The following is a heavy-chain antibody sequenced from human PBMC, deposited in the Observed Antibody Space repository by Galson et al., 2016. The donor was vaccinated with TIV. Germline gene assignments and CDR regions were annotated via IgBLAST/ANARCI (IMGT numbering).Heavy chain of an antibody. V-gene: IGHV7-4-1*02. CDR1: GNAFTAYY. D-gene: IGHD4-17*01. Sequence: SVKVSCKASGNAFTAYYIHWARQAPGQGLEWLGWINTRNGHPTYAQGFTGRFVFSLDTSVSTVFLQISGLTADDTAVYYCARSGDYNYYYSYMDVWSKGTTVTVSS. CDR3: ARSGDYNYYYSYMDV. CDR2: INTRNGHP. J-gene: IGHJ6*03.